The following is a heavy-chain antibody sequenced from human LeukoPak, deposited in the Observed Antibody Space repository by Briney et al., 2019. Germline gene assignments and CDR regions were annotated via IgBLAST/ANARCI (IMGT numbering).Heavy chain of an antibody. CDR1: GGSISSSSYY. CDR2: IYYSGST. J-gene: IGHJ4*02. V-gene: IGHV4-39*07. Sequence: SETLSLTCTVSGGSISSSSYYWGWIRQPPGKGLEWIGSIYYSGSTYYNPSLKSRVTISVDTSKNQFSLKLSSVTAADTAVYYCARDLNLGPWFGELQGLAWSVSDYWGQGTLVTVSS. CDR3: ARDLNLGPWFGELQGLAWSVSDY. D-gene: IGHD3-10*01.